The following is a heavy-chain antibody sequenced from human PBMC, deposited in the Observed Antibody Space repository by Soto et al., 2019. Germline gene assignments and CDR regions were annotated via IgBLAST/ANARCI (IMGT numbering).Heavy chain of an antibody. CDR2: IWYDGSNK. Sequence: TGGSLRLSCAASGFTFSSYGMHWVRQAPGKGLEWVAVIWYDGSNKYYADSVKGRFTISRDNSKNTLYLQMNSLRAEDTAVYYCAKSIGNLLRFLEWLAFDYWGQGTLLTVSS. CDR1: GFTFSSYG. J-gene: IGHJ4*02. V-gene: IGHV3-30*02. D-gene: IGHD3-3*01. CDR3: AKSIGNLLRFLEWLAFDY.